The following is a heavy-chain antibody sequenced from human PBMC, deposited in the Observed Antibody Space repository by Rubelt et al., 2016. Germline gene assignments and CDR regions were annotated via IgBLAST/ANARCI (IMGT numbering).Heavy chain of an antibody. CDR1: GFTFSTYS. V-gene: IGHV3-48*01. CDR2: ISSSSRAI. J-gene: IGHJ4*02. D-gene: IGHD6-19*01. CDR3: ARVYSRGWPDY. Sequence: EVQLLESGGGLIQPGGSLRLSCGASGFTFSTYSMNWVRQAPGEGPEWVSYISSSSRAIYYADSVKGRFTISRDNAKNSLYLQMKHLRAEDTAVYYCARVYSRGWPDYWGQGTLVTVSS.